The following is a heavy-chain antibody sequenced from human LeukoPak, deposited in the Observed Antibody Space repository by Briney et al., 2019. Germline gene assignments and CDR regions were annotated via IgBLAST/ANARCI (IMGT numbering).Heavy chain of an antibody. D-gene: IGHD5-24*01. V-gene: IGHV3-21*01. Sequence: GGSLRLSCAASGFTFSSYSMNWVRQAPGKGLEWVSSIGSSSSYIYYADSVKGRFTISRDNARNTLYLQMNSLRAEDTAVYYCARRSRDGNNNPFDHWGQGTPVTVSS. J-gene: IGHJ4*02. CDR3: ARRSRDGNNNPFDH. CDR1: GFTFSSYS. CDR2: IGSSSSYI.